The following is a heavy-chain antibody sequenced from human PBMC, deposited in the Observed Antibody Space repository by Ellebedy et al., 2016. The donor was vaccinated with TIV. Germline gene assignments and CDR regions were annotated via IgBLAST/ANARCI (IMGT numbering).Heavy chain of an antibody. V-gene: IGHV3-23*01. CDR1: GFTFSSLA. CDR3: ARSPGDTSMVDVYHFDY. CDR2: INNNGDST. J-gene: IGHJ4*02. Sequence: PGGSLRLSCEASGFTFSSLAMSWVRQTPGKGLEWVSVINNNGDSTYYADSMKGRFTISRDNSKSTLSLQMNSLRAEDTAVYYCARSPGDTSMVDVYHFDYWGQGTLVTVSS. D-gene: IGHD5-18*01.